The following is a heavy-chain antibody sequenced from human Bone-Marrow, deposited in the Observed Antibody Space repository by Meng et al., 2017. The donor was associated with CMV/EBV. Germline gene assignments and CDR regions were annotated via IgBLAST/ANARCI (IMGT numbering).Heavy chain of an antibody. D-gene: IGHD3-3*01. Sequence: ASVKVSCKASGYTFTGYYMHWVRQAPGQGLEWMGWINPNSGGTNYAQKFQGRVTMTRDTSISTAYMELSRLRSDDTAVYYCAREQETYYDFWSKRGGAMDVWGQGTTVTVSS. V-gene: IGHV1-2*02. CDR2: INPNSGGT. CDR1: GYTFTGYY. CDR3: AREQETYYDFWSKRGGAMDV. J-gene: IGHJ6*02.